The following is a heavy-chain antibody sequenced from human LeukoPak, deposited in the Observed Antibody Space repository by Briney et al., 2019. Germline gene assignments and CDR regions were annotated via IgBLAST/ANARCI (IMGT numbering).Heavy chain of an antibody. CDR2: INHSGST. V-gene: IGHV4-34*01. Sequence: NPSETLSLTCAVYGESFSAYSWNWIRQSPGKGLEWIGEINHSGSTNYNPSLKSRATISVDTSKNQTSKRQFSLKLNSVTAADTAVYYCTRERSTPGINWFDPWGQGALVTVSS. CDR3: TRERSTPGINWFDP. CDR1: GESFSAYS. D-gene: IGHD2-2*01. J-gene: IGHJ5*02.